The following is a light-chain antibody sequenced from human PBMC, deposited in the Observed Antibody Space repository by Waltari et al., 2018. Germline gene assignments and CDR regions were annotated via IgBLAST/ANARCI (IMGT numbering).Light chain of an antibody. V-gene: IGLV4-69*01. CDR1: SGHSSNV. CDR3: QTGGHGTWV. J-gene: IGLJ3*02. Sequence: SLGASVKPTCTLSSGHSSNVIAWLQQRPEKGPRYLMKVNSDGSHSKGDEIPDRFSGSSSGAERYLTISNLQSEDEADYFCQTGGHGTWVFGGGTTLTVL. CDR2: VNSDGSH.